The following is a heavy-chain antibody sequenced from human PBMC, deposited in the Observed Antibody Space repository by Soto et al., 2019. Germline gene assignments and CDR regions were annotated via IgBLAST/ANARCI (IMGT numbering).Heavy chain of an antibody. D-gene: IGHD3-16*02. J-gene: IGHJ6*02. V-gene: IGHV3-74*01. CDR1: GFTFTSYW. Sequence: EVQLVESGGTLVQPGASLRLSCAATGFTFTSYWMHWVRQAPGKGLVWVSRINGDGSNKFYADSVKGRLTLSRDKAQNTVYMQMNIRRAEDTVVYYCARGIKYRYGMDVWGQGTTVTVSS. CDR3: ARGIKYRYGMDV. CDR2: INGDGSNK.